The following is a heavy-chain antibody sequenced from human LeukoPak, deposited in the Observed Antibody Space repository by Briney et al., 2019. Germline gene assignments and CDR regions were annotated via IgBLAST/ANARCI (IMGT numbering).Heavy chain of an antibody. J-gene: IGHJ3*02. Sequence: PSETLSLTCTVSGGSISSSSYYWGWIRQPPGKGLEWIGSIYYSGNTYYSPSLKSRVTISVDTSKNQFSLKLSSVTAADTAVYYCARLDLLPTYALDIWGQGTMVTVSS. V-gene: IGHV4-39*07. CDR1: GGSISSSSYY. CDR2: IYYSGNT. CDR3: ARLDLLPTYALDI.